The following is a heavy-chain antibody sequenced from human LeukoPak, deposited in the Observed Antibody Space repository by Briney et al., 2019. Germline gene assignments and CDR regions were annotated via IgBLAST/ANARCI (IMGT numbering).Heavy chain of an antibody. V-gene: IGHV4-59*05. Sequence: SETLSLTCTVSGGSISSYYWSWIRQPPGKGLEWIGSIYYSGSTYYNPSLKSRVTISVDTSKNQFSLKLSSVTAADTAVYYCAKPGPLNWFDPWGQGTLVTVSS. CDR2: IYYSGST. J-gene: IGHJ5*02. CDR1: GGSISSYY. CDR3: AKPGPLNWFDP.